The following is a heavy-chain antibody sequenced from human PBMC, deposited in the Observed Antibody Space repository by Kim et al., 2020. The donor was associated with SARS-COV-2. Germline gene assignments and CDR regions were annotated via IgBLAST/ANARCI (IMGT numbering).Heavy chain of an antibody. Sequence: ASVKVSCKVSGDTLTKLAIHWVRQAPGKGLEWMGFFDPEHGIYAQKFQGRVTMTEDTSTDSAYMELRRLRNEDTAVYYCATGRREPIYGAAQRFHFWGQGTLVTVSA. CDR3: ATGRREPIYGAAQRFHF. CDR1: GDTLTKLA. V-gene: IGHV1-24*01. CDR2: FDPEHG. D-gene: IGHD3-3*01. J-gene: IGHJ4*02.